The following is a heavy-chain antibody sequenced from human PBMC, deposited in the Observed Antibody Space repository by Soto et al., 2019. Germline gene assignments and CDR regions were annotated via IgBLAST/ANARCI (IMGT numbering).Heavy chain of an antibody. CDR1: GFTFSSYS. J-gene: IGHJ6*02. V-gene: IGHV3-21*01. CDR3: ARDRRGYNWNDDSLDV. CDR2: ISSSSSYI. D-gene: IGHD1-1*01. Sequence: ESGGGLVKPGGSLRLSCAASGFTFSSYSMNWVRQAPGKGLEWVSSISSSSSYIYYADSVKGRFTISRDNAKNSLYLQMNSLRAEDTAVYYCARDRRGYNWNDDSLDVWGQGTTVTVSS.